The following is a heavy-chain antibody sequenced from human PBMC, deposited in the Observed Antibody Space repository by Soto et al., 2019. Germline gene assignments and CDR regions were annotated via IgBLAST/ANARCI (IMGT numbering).Heavy chain of an antibody. CDR1: GGSFSGYQ. V-gene: IGHV4-34*01. CDR2: INDTGNI. CDR3: ARGIIVWFGELSRRGGYYYYGDV. D-gene: IGHD3-10*01. J-gene: IGHJ6*03. Sequence: QVQLQQWGAGLLKPSETLSLTCAVYGGSFSGYQWTWIRQTPGKGLEWIGEINDTGNINYNPSLKSRVTVFIDTPKKQISLKLSSVTAADTDVYYCARGIIVWFGELSRRGGYYYYGDVWGKGTTVTVSS.